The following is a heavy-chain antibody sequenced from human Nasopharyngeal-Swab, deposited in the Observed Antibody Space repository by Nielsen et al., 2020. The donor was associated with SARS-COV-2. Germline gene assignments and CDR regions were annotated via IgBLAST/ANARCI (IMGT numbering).Heavy chain of an antibody. J-gene: IGHJ4*02. V-gene: IGHV4-34*01. D-gene: IGHD1-1*01. CDR1: GFTFSNYA. CDR3: ARGSGDRWNSWQLDDY. Sequence: ESLKISCAASGFTFSNYAMNWVRQAPGKGLEWIGEIYHSGSTNYNPSLKSRVTISVDTSKNQFSLKLTSVTAADTAVYYCARGSGDRWNSWQLDDYWGRGTLVTVSS. CDR2: IYHSGST.